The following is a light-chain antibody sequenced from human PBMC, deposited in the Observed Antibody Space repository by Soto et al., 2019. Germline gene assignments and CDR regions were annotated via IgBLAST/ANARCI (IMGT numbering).Light chain of an antibody. V-gene: IGLV2-23*02. CDR2: EVT. Sequence: QSVRTQPASVSGSPRQSITIPCTGTSCDVGGYNLVSWYQQHPGKAPKLMIYEVTERPSGVSNRFSGSKSGNTASLTISGLQPDDEADYYCCSYAGNSEVFGPGTKVTVL. CDR1: SCDVGGYNL. CDR3: CSYAGNSEV. J-gene: IGLJ1*01.